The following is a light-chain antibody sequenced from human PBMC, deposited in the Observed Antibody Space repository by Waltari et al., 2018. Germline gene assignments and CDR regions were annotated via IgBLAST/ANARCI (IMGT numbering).Light chain of an antibody. Sequence: QSALTQPRSVSGSPGPSVTISCTGTISALGGYNYASWYLQHPGKAPKLMIDDVSKRPSGVPDRFSGSKSGNTASLTISGLQAEDEADYYCCSYAGSYLRVFGGGTKLTVL. V-gene: IGLV2-11*02. CDR2: DVS. J-gene: IGLJ2*01. CDR1: ISALGGYNY. CDR3: CSYAGSYLRV.